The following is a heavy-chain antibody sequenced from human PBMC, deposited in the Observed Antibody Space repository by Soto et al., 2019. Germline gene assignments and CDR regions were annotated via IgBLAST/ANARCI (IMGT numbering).Heavy chain of an antibody. V-gene: IGHV3-13*05. D-gene: IGHD6-19*01. Sequence: GGSLRLSCAASGFTFSSYDMHWVRQATGKGLEWVSAIGTAGDPYYPGSVKGRFTISRDNAKNSLYLQMNSLRAEDTAVYYCARGGLAVAGGDYYYGMDAWGQGTTVTVSS. CDR3: ARGGLAVAGGDYYYGMDA. CDR1: GFTFSSYD. CDR2: IGTAGDP. J-gene: IGHJ6*02.